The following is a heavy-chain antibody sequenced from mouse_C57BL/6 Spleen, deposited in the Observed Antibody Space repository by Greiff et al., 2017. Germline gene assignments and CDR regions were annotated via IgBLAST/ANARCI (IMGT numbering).Heavy chain of an antibody. V-gene: IGHV1-39*01. CDR1: GYSFTDYN. D-gene: IGHD1-1*01. Sequence: EVQLQQSGPELVKPGASVKISCKASGYSFTDYNMNWVKQSNGKSLEWIGVLNPNYGTTSYNQKFKGKATLTVDQSSSPAYMQLNSLTSEYSAVYYCAREDYYGSSYPAWFAYWGQGTLVTVSA. J-gene: IGHJ3*01. CDR3: AREDYYGSSYPAWFAY. CDR2: LNPNYGTT.